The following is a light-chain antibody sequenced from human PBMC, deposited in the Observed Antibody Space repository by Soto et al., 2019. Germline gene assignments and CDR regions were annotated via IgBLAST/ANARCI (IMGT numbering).Light chain of an antibody. CDR3: QVWDSSSDHVV. Sequence: SYELTQPPSVSVAPGQTARITCGGNNIGSKSVHWYQQKPGQAPVLVVYDDSDRPSGIAERFSGSNSRNTATLTISRVEAGDEADYYCQVWDSSSDHVVFGGGTKLTVL. CDR2: DDS. CDR1: NIGSKS. J-gene: IGLJ2*01. V-gene: IGLV3-21*02.